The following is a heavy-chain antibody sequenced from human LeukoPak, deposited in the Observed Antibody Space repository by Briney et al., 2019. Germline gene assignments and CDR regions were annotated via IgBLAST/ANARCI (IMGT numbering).Heavy chain of an antibody. J-gene: IGHJ4*02. V-gene: IGHV4-4*07. D-gene: IGHD3-9*01. CDR3: AREYYDILTGYYNGFDY. Sequence: SETLSLTCTVSGGSISSYYWSWIRQPAGKGLEWIGRIYTSGSTNYNPSLKSRVTMSVDTSKNQFSLKLSSVTAADTAVYYCAREYYDILTGYYNGFDYWGQGTLVTVSS. CDR1: GGSISSYY. CDR2: IYTSGST.